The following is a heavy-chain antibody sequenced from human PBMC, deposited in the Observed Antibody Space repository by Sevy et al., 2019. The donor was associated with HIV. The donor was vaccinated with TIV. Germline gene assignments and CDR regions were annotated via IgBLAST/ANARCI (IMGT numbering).Heavy chain of an antibody. CDR3: ARNLKNDY. J-gene: IGHJ4*02. CDR1: GFTFSTYN. V-gene: IGHV3-48*02. Sequence: GGSLRLSCAASGFTFSTYNMNWVRQAPGKGLEWVSYISSTSNTIYYADSVKGRFTISRHNDKNSLYLQMNSLRDEETAVYYCARNLKNDYWGQGTLVTVSS. CDR2: ISSTSNTI.